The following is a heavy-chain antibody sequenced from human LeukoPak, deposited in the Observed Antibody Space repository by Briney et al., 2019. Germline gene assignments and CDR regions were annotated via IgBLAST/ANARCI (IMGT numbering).Heavy chain of an antibody. CDR1: GGSFSGYY. Sequence: SETLSLTCAVYGGSFSGYYWSWIRQPPGKGLEWIGEINHSGSTNYNPSLKSRVTISVDTSKNQFSLKLSSVTAADTAVYYCARGVQETTPPLYDSSGYYSFGDYWGQGTLVTVSS. D-gene: IGHD3-22*01. V-gene: IGHV4-34*01. CDR3: ARGVQETTPPLYDSSGYYSFGDY. CDR2: INHSGST. J-gene: IGHJ4*02.